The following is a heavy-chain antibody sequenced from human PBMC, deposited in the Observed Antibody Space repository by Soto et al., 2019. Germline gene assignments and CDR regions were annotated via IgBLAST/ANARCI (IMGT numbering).Heavy chain of an antibody. V-gene: IGHV4-59*01. J-gene: IGHJ6*02. CDR3: ARERIAAV. CDR2: IYYSGST. CDR1: GGSIYNYY. Sequence: SETLSLTCTVSGGSIYNYYWSWIRQPPGKGLEWIGYIYYSGSTNFNPTLKSRLTMSVDTSKNQFSLTLSSVTAADTAVYYCARERIAAVWGQGTTVTVSS. D-gene: IGHD6-25*01.